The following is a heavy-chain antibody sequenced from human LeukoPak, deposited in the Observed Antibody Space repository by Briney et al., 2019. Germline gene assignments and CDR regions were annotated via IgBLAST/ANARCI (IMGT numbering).Heavy chain of an antibody. Sequence: SQTLSLTFALSGDSVSIKNGAWNWIRQSPSRGLEWLGSTYYRSKWYYEYAVSVQGRITIDPDTSRNEFSLQLSSVTPEDTAVYYCARDLGNTGWYTFDFWGQGILVTVSS. CDR1: GDSVSIKNGA. V-gene: IGHV6-1*01. J-gene: IGHJ4*02. CDR3: ARDLGNTGWYTFDF. CDR2: TYYRSKWYY. D-gene: IGHD2-8*01.